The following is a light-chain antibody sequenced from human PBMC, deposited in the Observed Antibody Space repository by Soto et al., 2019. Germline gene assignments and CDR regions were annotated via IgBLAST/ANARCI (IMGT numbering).Light chain of an antibody. CDR3: QQYNIWPRT. V-gene: IGKV3-11*01. Sequence: IVLTQSPATLSLSPGERTTLSFRASQSVSSYLAWYQQKPGQAPRLLIYDASNRATGIPARFSGSGSGTDFTLTISSLQSEDFAIYYCQQYNIWPRTFGQGTKVDI. J-gene: IGKJ1*01. CDR2: DAS. CDR1: QSVSSY.